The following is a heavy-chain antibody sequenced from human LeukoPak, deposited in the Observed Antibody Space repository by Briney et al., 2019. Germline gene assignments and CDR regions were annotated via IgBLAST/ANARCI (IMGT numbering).Heavy chain of an antibody. J-gene: IGHJ4*02. CDR1: GGSISSGGYS. CDR3: ARGVRGAIDY. D-gene: IGHD3-10*01. CDR2: IYHSGST. Sequence: SQTLSLTCAVSGGSISSGGYSWSWIRQPPGKGLEWIGYIYHSGSTYYSPSLKSRVTISVDRSKNQFSLKLSSMTAADTAVYYCARGVRGAIDYWGQGTLVTVSS. V-gene: IGHV4-30-2*01.